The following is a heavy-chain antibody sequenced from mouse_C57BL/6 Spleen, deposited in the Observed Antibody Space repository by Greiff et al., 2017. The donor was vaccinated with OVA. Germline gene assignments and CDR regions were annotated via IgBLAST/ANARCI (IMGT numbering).Heavy chain of an antibody. Sequence: VMLVESGPGLVAPSQRLSITCTVSGFSLTSYGVHWVRQPPGKGLEWLVVIWSDGSTTYNSALKSRLSISKDNSKSQVFLKMNSLQTDDTAMYYCARTDYYGSRAMDYWGQGTSVTVSS. CDR1: GFSLTSYG. CDR3: ARTDYYGSRAMDY. V-gene: IGHV2-6*03. CDR2: IWSDGST. J-gene: IGHJ4*01. D-gene: IGHD1-1*01.